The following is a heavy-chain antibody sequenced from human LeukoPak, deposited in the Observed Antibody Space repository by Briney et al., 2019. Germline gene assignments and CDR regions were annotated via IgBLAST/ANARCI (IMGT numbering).Heavy chain of an antibody. CDR2: IYYSGST. CDR1: GGSISSYY. J-gene: IGHJ6*02. Sequence: SETLSLTCTVSGGSISSYYWSWIRQPPGKGLEWIGYIYYSGSTNYNPSLKSRVTISVDTSKNQFSLKLNSVTAADTAVYYCARDQGYSSSWYGYYYGMDVWGQGTTVTVSS. CDR3: ARDQGYSSSWYGYYYGMDV. D-gene: IGHD6-13*01. V-gene: IGHV4-59*01.